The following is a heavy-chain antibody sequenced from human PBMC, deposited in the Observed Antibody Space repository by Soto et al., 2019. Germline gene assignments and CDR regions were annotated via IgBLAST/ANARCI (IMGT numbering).Heavy chain of an antibody. Sequence: PGGSLRLSCAASGFTFSSYAMSWVRQAPGKGLEWVSAISGSGGSTYYADSVKGRFTISRDNSKNTLYLQMNSLRAEDAAVYYSATRQGRLPEPGGFDYWGQGTLVTVSS. CDR2: ISGSGGST. D-gene: IGHD3-16*01. CDR3: ATRQGRLPEPGGFDY. J-gene: IGHJ4*02. V-gene: IGHV3-23*01. CDR1: GFTFSSYA.